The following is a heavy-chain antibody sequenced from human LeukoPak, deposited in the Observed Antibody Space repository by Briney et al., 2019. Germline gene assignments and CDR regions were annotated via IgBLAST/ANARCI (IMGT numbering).Heavy chain of an antibody. D-gene: IGHD3-3*01. Sequence: XXYHSGSTYYNPSLKSRVTISVDRSKNQFSLKLSSVTAADTAVYYCARALSYYDFWSGYYRAGYFDYWGQGTLVTVSS. V-gene: IGHV4-30-2*01. J-gene: IGHJ4*02. CDR3: ARALSYYDFWSGYYRAGYFDY. CDR2: XYHSGST.